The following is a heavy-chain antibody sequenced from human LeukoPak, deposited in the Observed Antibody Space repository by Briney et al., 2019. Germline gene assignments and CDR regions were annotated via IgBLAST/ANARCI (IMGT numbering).Heavy chain of an antibody. CDR1: GGSFRGYY. CDR3: ARRRRITMVRGVIAIFDY. CDR2: INHSGST. V-gene: IGHV4-34*01. Sequence: PLETLSLTCAVYGGSFRGYYWSWIRQPPGKGLEWIGEINHSGSTNYNPSLKSRVTISVDTSKNQFSLKLSSVTAADTAVYYCARRRRITMVRGVIAIFDYWGQGTLVTVSS. D-gene: IGHD3-10*01. J-gene: IGHJ4*02.